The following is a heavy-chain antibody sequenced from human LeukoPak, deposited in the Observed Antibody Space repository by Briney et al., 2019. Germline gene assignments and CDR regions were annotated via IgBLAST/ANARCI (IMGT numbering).Heavy chain of an antibody. J-gene: IGHJ6*04. CDR2: IYHRGNA. CDR1: GYSISSGYH. Sequence: SETLSLTCAVSGYSISSGYHWGWIRQPPGKGPELIGSIYHRGNAYCNPSLKSRVTISLDTSKNQFSLKLSSVTAADTAVYYCARDLGYYRMDVWGKGTTVTVSS. CDR3: ARDLGYYRMDV. D-gene: IGHD7-27*01. V-gene: IGHV4-38-2*02.